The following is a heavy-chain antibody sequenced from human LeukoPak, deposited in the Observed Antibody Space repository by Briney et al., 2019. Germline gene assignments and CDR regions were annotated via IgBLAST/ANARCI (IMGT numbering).Heavy chain of an antibody. CDR2: ISYDGSNK. D-gene: IGHD3-16*01. Sequence: GGSLRLSCAASGFSNYTMHWVRQAPGKGLEWVAVISYDGSNKYYADSVKGRFTISRDNSMNTLYLQMNSLRAEDTAVYYCAKVRWGSDNALDSWGQGTLVTVSS. V-gene: IGHV3-30*04. J-gene: IGHJ4*02. CDR3: AKVRWGSDNALDS. CDR1: GFSNYT.